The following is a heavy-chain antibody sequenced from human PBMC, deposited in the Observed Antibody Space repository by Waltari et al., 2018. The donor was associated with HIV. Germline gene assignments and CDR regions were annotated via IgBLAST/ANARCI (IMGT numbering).Heavy chain of an antibody. CDR2: VYLGGST. D-gene: IGHD2-2*01. V-gene: IGHV3-53*01. CDR3: ARALTRGLWDS. CDR1: GFSVSDNY. J-gene: IGHJ4*02. Sequence: VQLVESGGGLIQPGGSLSLSCAASGFSVSDNYMSWVRQAPGKRAEWVSVVYLGGSTDYADSVRGRFTTSRDESKNMLYLQMNSLRAEDTAVYYCARALTRGLWDSWGQGTLVSVSS.